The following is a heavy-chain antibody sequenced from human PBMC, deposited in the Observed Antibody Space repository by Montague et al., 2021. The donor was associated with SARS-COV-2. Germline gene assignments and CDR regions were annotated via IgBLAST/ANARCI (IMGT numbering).Heavy chain of an antibody. CDR2: TYYRSKWYH. J-gene: IGHJ3*02. V-gene: IGHV6-1*01. Sequence: CAISGDSVSSNTATWNWIRQSPSRGLEWLGRTYYRSKWYHDYAISLKSRITINPDTSKNQFSLQLSSVAPEDTAVFYCARTTTRMLYPENAFDIWGQGIMVTVSS. CDR3: ARTTTRMLYPENAFDI. CDR1: GDSVSSNTAT. D-gene: IGHD2-15*01.